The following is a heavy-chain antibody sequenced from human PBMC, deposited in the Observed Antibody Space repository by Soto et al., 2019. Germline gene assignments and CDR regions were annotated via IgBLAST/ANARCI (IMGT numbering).Heavy chain of an antibody. CDR3: ARRVPGGIVLPNWFDP. CDR1: GGSISSDY. CDR2: VYYSGST. D-gene: IGHD2-8*01. V-gene: IGHV4-59*08. J-gene: IGHJ5*02. Sequence: QVQLQESGPGLVKPSETLSLTCTVSGGSISSDYWSWIRQPPVKGLEWIGFVYYSGSTNYNPSLKSRVTISVDKSKNQFSLKLRSVTAADNAVYYCARRVPGGIVLPNWFDPWGQGTLVTVSS.